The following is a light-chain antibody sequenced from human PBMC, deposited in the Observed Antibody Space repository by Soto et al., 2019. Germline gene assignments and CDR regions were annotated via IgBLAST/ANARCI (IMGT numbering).Light chain of an antibody. V-gene: IGKV1-39*01. J-gene: IGKJ4*01. CDR1: QSISSN. CDR2: AAS. Sequence: DIQMTQSPSALSASEGDRVTITCRASQSISSNLNRYQQKAGKAPKLLIYAASSLQSGVRSRFSGSGSGTDFTLTISSLQPEDFATYYCQQSSSTPLTFGGGTKGEIK. CDR3: QQSSSTPLT.